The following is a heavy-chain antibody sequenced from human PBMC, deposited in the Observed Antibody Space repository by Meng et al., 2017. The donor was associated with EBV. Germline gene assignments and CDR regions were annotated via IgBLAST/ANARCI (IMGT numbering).Heavy chain of an antibody. D-gene: IGHD3-3*01. J-gene: IGHJ4*02. Sequence: QVRLVETGAEVKKPGALGKVSCKASGYTFTSYEMHWVRQAPGQRLEWMGWINAGNGNTKYSQKFQGRVTITRDTSASTAYMELSSLRSEDTAVYYCARSGATIFGVVIPTYYFDYWGQGTLVTVSS. V-gene: IGHV1-3*01. CDR2: INAGNGNT. CDR1: GYTFTSYE. CDR3: ARSGATIFGVVIPTYYFDY.